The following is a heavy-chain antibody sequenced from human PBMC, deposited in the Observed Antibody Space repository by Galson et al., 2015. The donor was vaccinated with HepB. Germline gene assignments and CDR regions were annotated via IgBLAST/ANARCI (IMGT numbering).Heavy chain of an antibody. CDR1: SGSFTNYD. D-gene: IGHD2-21*01. CDR3: VAGPFGPRFQFWYSPVYLQH. CDR2: VNRGGSA. J-gene: IGHJ1*01. V-gene: IGHV4-34*01. Sequence: ETLSLTCGVSSGSFTNYDWNWVRQAPGKGPEWIGEVNRGGSANVNPSLQSRVTITRDTSKSHFSLRLSSITAADTAMYYCVAGPFGPRFQFWYSPVYLQHWGRGTQVIVSS.